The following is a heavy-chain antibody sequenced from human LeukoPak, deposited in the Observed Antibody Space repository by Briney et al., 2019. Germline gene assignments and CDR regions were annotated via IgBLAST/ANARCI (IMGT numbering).Heavy chain of an antibody. D-gene: IGHD2-8*02. CDR2: ISYDGSNK. Sequence: PGGSLRLSCAAPGFTFSSYAMPWVRQAPGKGLEWVAVISYDGSNKYYADSVKGRFTISRDNSKNTLYLQMNSLRAEDTAVYYCARESGGGFDYWGQGTLVTVSS. CDR1: GFTFSSYA. V-gene: IGHV3-30*01. CDR3: ARESGGGFDY. J-gene: IGHJ4*02.